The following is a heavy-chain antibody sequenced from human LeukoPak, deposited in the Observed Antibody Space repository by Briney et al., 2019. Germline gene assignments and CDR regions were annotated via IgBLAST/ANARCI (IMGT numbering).Heavy chain of an antibody. CDR3: ARDYRGVVVDQTPDVAFDI. V-gene: IGHV1-46*01. CDR1: GYTFTSYD. J-gene: IGHJ3*02. Sequence: GASVTVSCKASGYTFTSYDINWVRQATGQGREWMGIINPSGGSTSYAQKFQGRVTMTRDTSTSTVYMELSSLRSEGTAVYYCARDYRGVVVDQTPDVAFDIWGQGTMVTVSS. CDR2: INPSGGST. D-gene: IGHD3-22*01.